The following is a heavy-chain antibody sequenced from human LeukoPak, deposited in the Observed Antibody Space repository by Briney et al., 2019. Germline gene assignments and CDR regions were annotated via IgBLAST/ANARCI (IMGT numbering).Heavy chain of an antibody. J-gene: IGHJ4*02. Sequence: GRSLRLSCAASGFTFSSYGMHWVRQAPGKGLEWVANIKQDGSEKYYVDSVKGRFTISRDNAKNSLYLQMNSLRAEDTAVYYCARDLSTYFFDSGRNPLYWGQGTLVTVSS. CDR1: GFTFSSYG. CDR3: ARDLSTYFFDSGRNPLY. CDR2: IKQDGSEK. V-gene: IGHV3-7*01. D-gene: IGHD2/OR15-2a*01.